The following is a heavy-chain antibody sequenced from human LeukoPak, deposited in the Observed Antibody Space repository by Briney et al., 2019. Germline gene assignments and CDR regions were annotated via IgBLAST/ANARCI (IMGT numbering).Heavy chain of an antibody. CDR3: AKIEIPGTPNYYGMDV. CDR1: GFTFSSYA. CDR2: ISGSGGST. V-gene: IGHV3-23*01. J-gene: IGHJ6*02. Sequence: QSGASLRLSCAASGFTFSSYAMSWVRQAPGKGLEGVSAISGSGGSTYYADSVKGRFTISRDNSKNTLYLQMNSLRAEDTAVYYCAKIEIPGTPNYYGMDVWGQGTTVTVSS. D-gene: IGHD1-14*01.